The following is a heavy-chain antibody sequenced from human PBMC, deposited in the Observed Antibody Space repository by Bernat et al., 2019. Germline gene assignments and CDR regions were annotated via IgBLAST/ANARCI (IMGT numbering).Heavy chain of an antibody. CDR2: IYHSGST. CDR3: ARVTTIFGVVITRYYCDY. J-gene: IGHJ4*02. CDR1: GYSISSGYY. D-gene: IGHD3-3*01. Sequence: QVQLQESGPGLVKPSETLSLTCAVSGYSISSGYYWGWIRQPPGKGLEWIGSIYHSGSTYYNPSLKSRVTISVDTSKNQFSLKLSSVTAADTAVYYCARVTTIFGVVITRYYCDYWGQGTLVTVSS. V-gene: IGHV4-38-2*01.